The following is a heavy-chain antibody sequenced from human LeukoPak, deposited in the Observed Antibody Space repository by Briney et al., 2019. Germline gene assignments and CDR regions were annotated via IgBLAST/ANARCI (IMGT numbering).Heavy chain of an antibody. CDR3: ARVPHAMVRGVIITEFYFDY. D-gene: IGHD3-10*01. V-gene: IGHV3-21*01. Sequence: PGGSLRLSCAASGLTFSSYSMNGVRQAPGKGLEWVSSISSSSNYIYYADSVKGRFTISRDNAKNSLYLQMNSLRAEDTAVYYCARVPHAMVRGVIITEFYFDYWGQGTLVTVSS. CDR1: GLTFSSYS. J-gene: IGHJ4*02. CDR2: ISSSSNYI.